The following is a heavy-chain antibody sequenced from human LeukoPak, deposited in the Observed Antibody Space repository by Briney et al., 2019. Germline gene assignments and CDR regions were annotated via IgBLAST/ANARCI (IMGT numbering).Heavy chain of an antibody. J-gene: IGHJ3*02. V-gene: IGHV3-15*01. CDR2: IKRNSEGPTT. CDR3: TTDTPRRGRSWYGSDDGFDI. D-gene: IGHD3-10*01. Sequence: GGSLRLSCVASGFTFSNAWMIWVRQAPGKGLEWVGRIKRNSEGPTTNYGAPVKGRFTISRDDSKNTVYLQMNSLKIEDTALYYCTTDTPRRGRSWYGSDDGFDIWGQGTMVTVSS. CDR1: GFTFSNAW.